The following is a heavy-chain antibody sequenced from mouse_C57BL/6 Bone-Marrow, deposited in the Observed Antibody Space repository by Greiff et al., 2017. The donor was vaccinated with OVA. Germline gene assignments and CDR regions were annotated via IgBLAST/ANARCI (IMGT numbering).Heavy chain of an antibody. V-gene: IGHV7-3*01. J-gene: IGHJ2*01. Sequence: EVMLVESGGGLVQPGGSLSLSCAASGFTFTDYYMSWVRQPPGKALEWLGFIRNKANGYTTEYSASVKGRFTISRDNSQSILYLQMNALRAEDSATYYCASESYYYDCWGQGTTLTVSS. CDR2: IRNKANGYTT. CDR3: ASESYYYDC. CDR1: GFTFTDYY.